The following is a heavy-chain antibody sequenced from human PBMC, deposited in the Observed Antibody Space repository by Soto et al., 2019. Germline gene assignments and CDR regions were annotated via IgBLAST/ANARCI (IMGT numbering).Heavy chain of an antibody. V-gene: IGHV3-7*01. J-gene: IGHJ4*02. D-gene: IGHD6-6*01. CDR1: GFTFSSYW. Sequence: GGSLRLSCAASGFTFSSYWMSWVRQAPGKGLEWVANIKQDGSEKYYVDSVKGRFTISRDNAKNSLYLQMNSLRAEDTAVYYCAREGRIAAHPTSPRYFDYWGQGTLVTVSS. CDR2: IKQDGSEK. CDR3: AREGRIAAHPTSPRYFDY.